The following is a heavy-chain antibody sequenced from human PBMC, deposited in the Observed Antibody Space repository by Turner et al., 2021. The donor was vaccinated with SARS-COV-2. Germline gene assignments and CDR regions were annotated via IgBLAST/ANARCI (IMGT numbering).Heavy chain of an antibody. V-gene: IGHV1-69*01. D-gene: IGHD3-22*01. Sequence: QVQLVQSGAEVKEPGSSVKVSCKASAGTFSSYAIRWMRQAPGQGLGWMGGIIHFFDTTNYAQTFQGRDTITADESTSTAYMELSSLRSEDTAVYYCARFTAYDSSGSTFDYWGQGTMVTVSS. J-gene: IGHJ4*02. CDR2: IIHFFDTT. CDR1: AGTFSSYA. CDR3: ARFTAYDSSGSTFDY.